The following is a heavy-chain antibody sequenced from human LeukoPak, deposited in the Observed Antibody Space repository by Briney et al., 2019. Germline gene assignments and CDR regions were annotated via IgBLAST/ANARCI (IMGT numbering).Heavy chain of an antibody. V-gene: IGHV3-74*01. Sequence: GGSLRLSCAASGFTFSTYWMHWVRQAPGKGLVWVSRINRDASSIAYADSVQGRFTISRDNAKNSLYLQMNSLRAEDTAVYYYAELGITMIGGVWGKGTTVTISS. CDR1: GFTFSTYW. J-gene: IGHJ6*04. CDR2: INRDASSI. CDR3: AELGITMIGGV. D-gene: IGHD3-10*02.